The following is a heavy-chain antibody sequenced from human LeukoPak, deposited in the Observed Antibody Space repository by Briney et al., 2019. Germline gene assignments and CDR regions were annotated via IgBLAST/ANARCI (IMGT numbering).Heavy chain of an antibody. D-gene: IGHD3-22*01. CDR3: ARDYYDSSGYYDGYFDL. CDR1: AFTVSSSY. Sequence: GGSLRLSCAASAFTVSSSYMSWVRQAPGKGLEWVSVIHSSGSTYYADSVKGRFTISRDTSKNTLYLQMNSLRDEDTAVYYCARDYYDSSGYYDGYFDLWGQGTLVTVSS. CDR2: IHSSGST. J-gene: IGHJ4*02. V-gene: IGHV3-66*01.